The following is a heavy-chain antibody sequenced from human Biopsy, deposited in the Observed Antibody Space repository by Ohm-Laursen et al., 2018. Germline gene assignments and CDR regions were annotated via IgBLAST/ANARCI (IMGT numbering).Heavy chain of an antibody. Sequence: PGTLSLTCSVSGCSMSTYYWSWIRQPPGKGLEWIGYIYYSGSTNYNPSLKSRVTISVDMSKNQFSLKLTSVAAADTAVYYCARHRGGMPSSGNWFDHWGQGTLVTVSS. CDR3: ARHRGGMPSSGNWFDH. CDR1: GCSMSTYY. CDR2: IYYSGST. D-gene: IGHD2-2*01. J-gene: IGHJ5*02. V-gene: IGHV4-59*08.